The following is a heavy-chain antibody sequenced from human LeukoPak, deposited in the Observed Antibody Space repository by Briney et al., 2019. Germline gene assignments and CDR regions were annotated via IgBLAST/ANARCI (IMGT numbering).Heavy chain of an antibody. CDR1: GGSISSSSYY. J-gene: IGHJ6*03. Sequence: PSETLSLTCTVSGGSISSSSYYWGWIRQPPGKGLEWIGSIYYSGSTYYNPSLKSRVTISVDTSKNQSSLKLSSVTAADTAVYYCARHGAEGEYYYYYYMDVWGSGTTVTVSS. V-gene: IGHV4-39*01. CDR2: IYYSGST. CDR3: ARHGAEGEYYYYYYMDV. D-gene: IGHD3-10*01.